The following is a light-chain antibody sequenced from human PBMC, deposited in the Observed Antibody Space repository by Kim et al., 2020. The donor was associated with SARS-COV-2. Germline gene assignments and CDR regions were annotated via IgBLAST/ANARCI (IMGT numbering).Light chain of an antibody. CDR1: QSVLYSSNNKSY. CDR2: WAS. V-gene: IGKV4-1*01. CDR3: QQYYSTPIT. J-gene: IGKJ5*01. Sequence: DIVMTQSPDSLAVSLGERATINCKPSQSVLYSSNNKSYLAWYQQKPGQPPKLLIYWASTRESGVPDRFSGSGSGTDFTLTISSLQAEDVAVYYCQQYYSTPITFGQGTRLEIK.